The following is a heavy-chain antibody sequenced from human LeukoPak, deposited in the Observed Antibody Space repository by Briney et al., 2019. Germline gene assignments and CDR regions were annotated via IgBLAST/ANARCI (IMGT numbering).Heavy chain of an antibody. CDR1: GFTFSDYY. J-gene: IGHJ6*03. Sequence: GGSLRLSCGASGFTFSDYYMSWIRQAPGKGLEWVSYISNSGSTIYYADSVKGRFTISRDNAKNSLYLHMNSLRAEDTAVYYCGRAKEDYSGYGTYEQYYYFYMDVWGKGTTVTVSS. CDR3: GRAKEDYSGYGTYEQYYYFYMDV. V-gene: IGHV3-11*01. CDR2: ISNSGSTI. D-gene: IGHD5-12*01.